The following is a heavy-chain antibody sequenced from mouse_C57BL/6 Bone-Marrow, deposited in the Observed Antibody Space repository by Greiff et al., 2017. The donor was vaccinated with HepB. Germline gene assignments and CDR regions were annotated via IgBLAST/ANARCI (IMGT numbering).Heavy chain of an antibody. CDR2: ISYDGSN. CDR3: ASTTVVNFDY. Sequence: EVQLQQSGPGLVKPSQSLSLTCSVTGYSITSGYYWNWIRQFPGNKLEWMGYISYDGSNNYNPSLKNRISITRDTSKNQFFLKLNSVTTEDTATFYCASTTVVNFDYWGQGTTLTVSS. CDR1: GYSITSGYY. D-gene: IGHD1-1*01. V-gene: IGHV3-6*01. J-gene: IGHJ2*01.